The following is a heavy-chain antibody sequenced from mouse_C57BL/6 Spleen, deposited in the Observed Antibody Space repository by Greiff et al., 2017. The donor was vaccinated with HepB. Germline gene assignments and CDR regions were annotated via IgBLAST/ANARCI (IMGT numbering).Heavy chain of an antibody. D-gene: IGHD2-3*01. V-gene: IGHV1-78*01. CDR2: IYPRDGST. CDR3: ARSEYDGCYPYYAMDY. J-gene: IGHJ4*01. Sequence: VKLQQSDAELVKPGASVKISCKVSGYTFTDHTIHWMKQRPEQGLEWIGYIYPRDGSTKYNEKFKGKATLTADKSSSTAYMQLNSLTSEDSAVYFCARSEYDGCYPYYAMDYWGQGTSVTVSS. CDR1: GYTFTDHT.